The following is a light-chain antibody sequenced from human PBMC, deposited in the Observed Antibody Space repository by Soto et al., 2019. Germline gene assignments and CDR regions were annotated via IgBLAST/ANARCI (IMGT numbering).Light chain of an antibody. CDR3: QQYNNWLWT. CDR2: GAS. J-gene: IGKJ1*01. Sequence: EIVMTQSPATLSVSPGERATLSCRASQSVSSNLAWYQQKPGQAPRLLIYGASTRATGIPARFSGSGSGTEFTLTISSLQYEDFAVYYCQQYNNWLWTVGQGTKVEIK. V-gene: IGKV3-15*01. CDR1: QSVSSN.